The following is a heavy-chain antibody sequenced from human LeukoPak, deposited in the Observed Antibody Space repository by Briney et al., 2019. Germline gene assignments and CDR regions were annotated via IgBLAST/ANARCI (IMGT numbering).Heavy chain of an antibody. Sequence: SETLSLTCAVYGGSFSGYYWSWIRQPPGKGLEWIGEINHSGSTNYNPSLKSRVTISVDTSKNQFSLKLSSVTAADTAVYYCARDRNWNYVRDRYMDVWGKGTTVTVSS. CDR1: GGSFSGYY. CDR2: INHSGST. V-gene: IGHV4-34*01. D-gene: IGHD1-7*01. CDR3: ARDRNWNYVRDRYMDV. J-gene: IGHJ6*03.